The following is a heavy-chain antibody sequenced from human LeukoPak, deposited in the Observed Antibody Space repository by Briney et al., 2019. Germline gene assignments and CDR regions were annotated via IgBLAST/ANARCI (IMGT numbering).Heavy chain of an antibody. CDR3: ARASQLLYGWDY. D-gene: IGHD2-2*02. J-gene: IGHJ4*02. CDR1: GGSISSGGYS. CDR2: IYHSGST. Sequence: PSETLSLTCAVSGGSISSGGYSWSWIRQPPGKGLEWIGYIYHSGSTYYNPSLKSRVTISVDRSKNQFSLKLSSVTAADTAVYYCARASQLLYGWDYWGQGTLVTVSS. V-gene: IGHV4-30-2*01.